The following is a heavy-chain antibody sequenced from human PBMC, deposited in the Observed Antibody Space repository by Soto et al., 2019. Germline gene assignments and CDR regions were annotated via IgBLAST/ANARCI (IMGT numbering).Heavy chain of an antibody. CDR2: VSNEGSK. J-gene: IGHJ6*02. V-gene: IGHV3-74*01. CDR1: GFRVSDYW. Sequence: EVQLVESGGGLVQPGGSLRLACAGSGFRVSDYWMHWVRQAPGKGLVWVSRVSNEGSKEYADFVKGRFTLSKDNAKNTLYLEMDSLSVEDTALYYCTATPRNGMGVWGQGPKSPSP. CDR3: TATPRNGMGV.